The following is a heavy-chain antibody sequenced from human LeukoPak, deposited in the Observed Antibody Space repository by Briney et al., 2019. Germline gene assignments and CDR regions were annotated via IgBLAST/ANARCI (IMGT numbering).Heavy chain of an antibody. V-gene: IGHV3-23*01. CDR3: TKELHVAVAVADYYYFYMDV. CDR1: GLAFSSFA. CDR2: IIGGGHTT. Sequence: GRCLRPSCAASGLAFSSFAMGSARQSAREGMEWLSSIIGGGHTTFYADSVKGRFTISRDNSKNTLYLHMASLRPDDTAIYYCTKELHVAVAVADYYYFYMDVWGRGTAVTVSS. J-gene: IGHJ6*03. D-gene: IGHD6-19*01.